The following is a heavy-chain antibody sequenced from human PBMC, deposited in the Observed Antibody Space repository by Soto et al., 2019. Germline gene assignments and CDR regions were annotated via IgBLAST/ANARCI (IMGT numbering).Heavy chain of an antibody. Sequence: SETLSLTCAVYGGSFSGYYWSWIRQPPGKGLEWIGEINHSGSTNYNPSLKGRVTISVDTSKNQFSLKLSSVTAADTAVYYCARAGVYYDILTGYYNRYFQHWGQGTLVTVS. CDR3: ARAGVYYDILTGYYNRYFQH. V-gene: IGHV4-34*01. D-gene: IGHD3-9*01. CDR2: INHSGST. CDR1: GGSFSGYY. J-gene: IGHJ1*01.